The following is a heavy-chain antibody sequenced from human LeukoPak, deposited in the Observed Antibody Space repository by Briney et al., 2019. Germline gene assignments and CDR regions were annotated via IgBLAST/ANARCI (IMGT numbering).Heavy chain of an antibody. CDR3: ARGSGYSSGWYDGMDV. J-gene: IGHJ6*02. CDR2: ISYTGST. V-gene: IGHV4-59*01. CDR1: GGSISSSY. D-gene: IGHD6-19*01. Sequence: SETLSLTCTVSGGSISSSYWSWIRQPPGKGLEWIGYISYTGSTNYNASHKSRVTISEDTSKNQISLKLSSVTAADTAVYYCARGSGYSSGWYDGMDVWGQGTAVTVSS.